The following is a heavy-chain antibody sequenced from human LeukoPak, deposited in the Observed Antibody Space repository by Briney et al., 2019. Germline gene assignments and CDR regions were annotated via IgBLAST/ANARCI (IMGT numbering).Heavy chain of an antibody. CDR1: GGSISSSSYY. D-gene: IGHD2/OR15-2a*01. J-gene: IGHJ6*02. CDR2: IYYTGST. CDR3: ARHDPVGHFLRGMDV. V-gene: IGHV4-61*05. Sequence: SETLSLTCTVSGGSISSSSYYWGWIRQPPGKGLEWIGYIYYTGSTIYNPSLRSRVTISVDMSKNQFSLNLYSVTAADTAVYYCARHDPVGHFLRGMDVWGQGTTVTVSS.